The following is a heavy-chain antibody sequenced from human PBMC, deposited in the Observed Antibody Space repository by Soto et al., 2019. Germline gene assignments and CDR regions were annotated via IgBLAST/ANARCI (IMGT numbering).Heavy chain of an antibody. D-gene: IGHD1-26*01. CDR3: ATELSRRQRGATTRGFDY. CDR2: ISYDGSNK. Sequence: GGSLRLSCAASGFTFSSYAMHWVRQAPGKGLEWVAVISYDGSNKYYADSVKGRFTISRDNAKNTLYLQMNSLRAQDTAVYYCATELSRRQRGATTRGFDYWGQGTLVTVSS. V-gene: IGHV3-30-3*01. CDR1: GFTFSSYA. J-gene: IGHJ4*02.